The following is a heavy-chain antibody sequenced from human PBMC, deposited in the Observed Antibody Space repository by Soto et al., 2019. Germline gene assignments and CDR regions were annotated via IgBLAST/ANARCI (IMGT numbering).Heavy chain of an antibody. V-gene: IGHV3-23*04. D-gene: IGHD3-22*01. CDR2: ISGSGGST. Sequence: EVQLVESGGGLVQPGGSLRLSCAASGFTFSSYSMNWVRQAPGKGLDWVSAISGSGGSTYYADSVKGRFTISRDNSKNTLYLQMNSLRAEDTAVYYCAKTGSITMIVVVILYYFDYWGQGTLVTVSS. CDR1: GFTFSSYS. J-gene: IGHJ4*02. CDR3: AKTGSITMIVVVILYYFDY.